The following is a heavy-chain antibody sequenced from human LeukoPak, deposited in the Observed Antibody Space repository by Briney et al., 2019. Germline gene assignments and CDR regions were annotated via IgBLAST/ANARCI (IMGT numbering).Heavy chain of an antibody. CDR1: GYTFTSYY. Sequence: ASVKVSCKASGYTFTSYYMHWVRQAPGQGLEWMGIINPSGGSTSYAQKFPGRVTMTRDMSTSTVYMELSSLEDTAVYYCARLTFGGVIVVDYWGQGTLVTVSS. CDR3: ARLTFGGVIVVDY. J-gene: IGHJ4*02. D-gene: IGHD3-16*02. CDR2: INPSGGST. V-gene: IGHV1-46*01.